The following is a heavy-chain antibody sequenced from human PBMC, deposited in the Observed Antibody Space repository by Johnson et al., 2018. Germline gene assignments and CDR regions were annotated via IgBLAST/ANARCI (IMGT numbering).Heavy chain of an antibody. CDR3: ATTPRGLFDF. D-gene: IGHD1/OR15-1a*01. CDR1: GFTFSNYD. V-gene: IGHV3-21*01. CDR2: ISSSSLYI. J-gene: IGHJ4*02. Sequence: VQLVESGGTLVQPGGSLRLSCAASGFTFSNYDMNWVRQAPGKGLEWVSSISSSSLYIHYSDSVKGRFTISRDNAKNSLSLQMNSLRAEDTAVYYCATTPRGLFDFWGQGTLVTVSS.